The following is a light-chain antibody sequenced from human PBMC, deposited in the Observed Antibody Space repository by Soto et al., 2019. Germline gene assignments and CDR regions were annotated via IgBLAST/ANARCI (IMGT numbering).Light chain of an antibody. CDR3: QQYNSYSGM. V-gene: IGKV1-5*01. J-gene: IGKJ1*01. CDR1: QTIGSW. CDR2: DAS. Sequence: DIQMTQSHSTLSASVGDRVTVTCRASQTIGSWLAWYQQKPGRAPKLLIFDASSLESGVPSRFSGNGSGTEFTLTISGLQPDDFASYYCQQYNSYSGMFGQGTKVDTK.